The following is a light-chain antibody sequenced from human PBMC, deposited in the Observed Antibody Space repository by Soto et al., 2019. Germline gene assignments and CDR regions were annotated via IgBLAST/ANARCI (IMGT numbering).Light chain of an antibody. CDR3: QQSYSTPLT. J-gene: IGKJ4*01. CDR2: GAS. CDR1: QSVSSN. V-gene: IGKV3-15*01. Sequence: EIVMTQSPATLSVSPGERATLSCRASQSVSSNLAWYQQKPGQAPRLLIYGASTRATGIPARFSGSGSGTDFTLNISRLEPEDFATYYCQQSYSTPLTFGGGTKVDIK.